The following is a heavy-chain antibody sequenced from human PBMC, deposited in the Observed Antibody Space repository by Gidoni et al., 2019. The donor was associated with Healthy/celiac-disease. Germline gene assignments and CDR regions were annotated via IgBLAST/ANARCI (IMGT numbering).Heavy chain of an antibody. CDR1: VSSFTSYW. V-gene: IGHV5-51*01. Sequence: EVQLVQPGAEVTKPRASLMLSCKSSVSSFTSYWFGWVRQMPGKGLGWMGLFDPGDADTRYSPSFQGKGTIAADKSISTGYLQWSSLKASDTAMYYCARRGYCSSTSCYYFDYWGQGTLVTVSS. CDR3: ARRGYCSSTSCYYFDY. J-gene: IGHJ4*02. CDR2: FDPGDADT. D-gene: IGHD2-2*01.